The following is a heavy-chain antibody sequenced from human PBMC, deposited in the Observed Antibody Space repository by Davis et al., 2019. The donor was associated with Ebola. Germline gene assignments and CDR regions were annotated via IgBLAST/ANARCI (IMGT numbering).Heavy chain of an antibody. CDR2: ISSSSNYI. J-gene: IGHJ2*01. Sequence: GGSLRLSCAASGFTFSSNSMNWVRQAPGKGLEWVSFISSSSNYIYYADLVKGRFTVSRDNAKNSLYLQMNSLRAEDTAVYYCVRDPALVVTGGGWFFGLWGRGTLVTVSS. CDR1: GFTFSSNS. V-gene: IGHV3-21*01. D-gene: IGHD2-21*02. CDR3: VRDPALVVTGGGWFFGL.